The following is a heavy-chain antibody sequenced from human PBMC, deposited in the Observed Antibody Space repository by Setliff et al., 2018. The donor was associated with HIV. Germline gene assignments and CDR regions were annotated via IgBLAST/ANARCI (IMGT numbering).Heavy chain of an antibody. CDR3: AKHDFGEGSCFDP. J-gene: IGHJ5*02. CDR2: VYHSGKT. Sequence: SETLSLTCTVSGQFISDGYYWGWIRQPPGKGVEWIGSVYHSGKTYYNPSLKSRVTMSADTSKNQISLMLRSMTAADTAVYYCAKHDFGEGSCFDPWGQGSLVTVSS. D-gene: IGHD3-16*01. V-gene: IGHV4-38-2*02. CDR1: GQFISDGYY.